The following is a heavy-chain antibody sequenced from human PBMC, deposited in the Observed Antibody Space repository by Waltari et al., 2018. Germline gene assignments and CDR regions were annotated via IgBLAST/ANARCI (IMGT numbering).Heavy chain of an antibody. D-gene: IGHD1-20*01. CDR2: IKQDGGAK. J-gene: IGHJ3*02. CDR1: AFTFTNFS. Sequence: EVQVVESGGGLVQPGGSLRPSFAAPAFTFTNFSMAWVRQTPGKGLEWVASIKQDGGAKYYVDSVRGRFTISRDNAKNSLFLQMNSLRAEDTAVYYCARGYVGAFDMWGQGTMVTVSS. V-gene: IGHV3-7*01. CDR3: ARGYVGAFDM.